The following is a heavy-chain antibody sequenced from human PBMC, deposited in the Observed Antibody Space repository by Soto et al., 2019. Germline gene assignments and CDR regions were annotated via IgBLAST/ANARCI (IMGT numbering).Heavy chain of an antibody. D-gene: IGHD4-17*01. CDR1: GYTFTSYA. CDR2: INAGNGNT. Sequence: QVQLVQSGAEVKKPGASVKVSCKASGYTFTSYAMHWVRQAPGQRLEWMGWINAGNGNTKYSQKFQGRVTITRDTSASTAYMELSSLRSEDTAVYYCARGQRSTVSYWFDPWGQGTLVTVSS. CDR3: ARGQRSTVSYWFDP. J-gene: IGHJ5*02. V-gene: IGHV1-3*01.